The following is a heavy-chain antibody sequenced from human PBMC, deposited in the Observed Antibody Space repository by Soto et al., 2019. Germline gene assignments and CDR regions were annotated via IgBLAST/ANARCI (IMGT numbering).Heavy chain of an antibody. V-gene: IGHV4-4*07. CDR1: GGSISGYY. CDR2: IYSSRGT. Sequence: SETLSLTCTVSGGSISGYYWSWIRQAAGKGLEWIGRIYSSRGTNYSPSLKSRVTMSIDTSKRQFYLRLSSVTAADTAVYYCARGAAAGVDYGMDLWGRGXTVTVYS. D-gene: IGHD6-13*01. J-gene: IGHJ6*02. CDR3: ARGAAAGVDYGMDL.